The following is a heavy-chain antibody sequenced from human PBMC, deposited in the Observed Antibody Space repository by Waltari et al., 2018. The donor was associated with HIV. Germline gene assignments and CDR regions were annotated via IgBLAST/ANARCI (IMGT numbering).Heavy chain of an antibody. J-gene: IGHJ5*01. CDR1: GFRPSSYE. Sequence: EVQLVESGGGLVQPGGSLRLSCAASGFRPSSYEMKWVRQAPGKGLEWISYISNSGSPIYYAGSVRGRFTISRDSDKNSLFLQMNSLRVEDTAVYYCARGWFDSWGQGTMVTVSS. CDR3: ARGWFDS. V-gene: IGHV3-48*03. CDR2: ISNSGSPI.